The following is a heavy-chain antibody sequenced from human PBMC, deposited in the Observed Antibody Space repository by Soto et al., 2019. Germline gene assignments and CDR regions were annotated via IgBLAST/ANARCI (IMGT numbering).Heavy chain of an antibody. Sequence: DVQLVESGGGVVQPGGSLRLSCAASGLSFNIYCMNWVRQVPGKGLVWLARINSDGSHTIYVDSVKGRFTMSRDNAKNTVVLQMDSLRDEGTGVYYCAGGLAGLDVWGQGTTVTVSS. CDR2: INSDGSHT. V-gene: IGHV3-74*01. CDR1: GLSFNIYC. CDR3: AGGLAGLDV. J-gene: IGHJ6*02.